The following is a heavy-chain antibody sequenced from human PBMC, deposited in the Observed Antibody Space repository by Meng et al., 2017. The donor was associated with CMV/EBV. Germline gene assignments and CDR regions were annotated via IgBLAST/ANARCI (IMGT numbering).Heavy chain of an antibody. J-gene: IGHJ4*02. CDR1: GGSISSYY. V-gene: IGHV4-59*12. CDR2: IYYSGST. CDR3: ASDLRYCSSTSCYARGKLFDY. D-gene: IGHD2-2*01. Sequence: SETLSLTCTVSGGSISSYYWSWIRQPPGKGLEWIGYIYYSGSTNYNPSLKSRVTISVDTSKNQFSLKLSSVTAADTAVYYCASDLRYCSSTSCYARGKLFDYWGQGTLVTVSS.